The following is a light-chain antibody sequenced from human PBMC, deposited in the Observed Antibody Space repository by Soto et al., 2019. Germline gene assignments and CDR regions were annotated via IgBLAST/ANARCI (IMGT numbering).Light chain of an antibody. V-gene: IGLV2-8*01. CDR1: SSDVGGYNY. CDR2: EVS. Sequence: QSALTQPPSASGSPGQSVTISCTGTSSDVGGYNYVSWYQQHPGKAPKLMIYEVSQRPSGVPDRFSGSKSGNTASLTVSGIQAEDEADYYCSSYAGSNSYVFGSGTKLTVL. J-gene: IGLJ1*01. CDR3: SSYAGSNSYV.